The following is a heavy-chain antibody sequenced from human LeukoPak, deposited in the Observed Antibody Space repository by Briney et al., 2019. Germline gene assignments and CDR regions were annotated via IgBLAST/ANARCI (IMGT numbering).Heavy chain of an antibody. CDR2: ISYDGSNK. V-gene: IGHV3-30*18. Sequence: GRSLRLSCAASGFTFSSYGMHWVRQAPGKGLEWVAVISYDGSNKYYADSVKGRFTISRDNSKNTLYLQMNSLRAEDTAVYYCAKDLKLFTYSKEIDYWGQGTLVTVSS. J-gene: IGHJ4*02. CDR1: GFTFSSYG. CDR3: AKDLKLFTYSKEIDY. D-gene: IGHD2-21*01.